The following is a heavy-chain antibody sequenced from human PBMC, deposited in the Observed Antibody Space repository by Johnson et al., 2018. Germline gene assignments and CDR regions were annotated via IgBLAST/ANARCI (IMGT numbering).Heavy chain of an antibody. CDR3: ARHVGSGSYYNEGDAFDI. D-gene: IGHD3-10*01. CDR1: GYRFTSYW. CDR2: IYPGDSDT. Sequence: VQLVESGAEVKKPGESVKISCKGSGYRFTSYWMGWVRQMPGKGLEWMGIIYPGDSDTRYSPSFQGQVTISADKSISTAYLQWSSLKASDTAMYYCARHVGSGSYYNEGDAFDIWGQGTMVTVSS. J-gene: IGHJ3*02. V-gene: IGHV5-51*01.